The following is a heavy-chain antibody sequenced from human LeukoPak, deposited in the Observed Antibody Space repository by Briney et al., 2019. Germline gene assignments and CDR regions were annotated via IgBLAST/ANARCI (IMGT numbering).Heavy chain of an antibody. Sequence: PGGSLRLSCAASGFTFSSYSMNWVRQAPGKGLEWVSSISSSSSYIYYADSVKGRFTISRDNAKNSPYLQMNSLRAEDTAVYYCARGDSSSWYSGYWGQGTLVTVSS. CDR3: ARGDSSSWYSGY. V-gene: IGHV3-21*01. CDR1: GFTFSSYS. CDR2: ISSSSSYI. J-gene: IGHJ4*02. D-gene: IGHD6-13*01.